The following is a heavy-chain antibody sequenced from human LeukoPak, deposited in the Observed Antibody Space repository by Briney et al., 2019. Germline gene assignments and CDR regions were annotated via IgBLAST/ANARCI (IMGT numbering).Heavy chain of an antibody. CDR1: GFTFSSFD. D-gene: IGHD5-12*01. CDR3: ARGARYESAFDI. Sequence: GGSLRLSCAASGFTFSSFDRHWVRQATGKGLEWVSAIGTAGATYYPGSVKGRFTISRENAKTSLYLKMNSLRAGDTAVYYCARGARYESAFDIWGQGPMVTVSS. CDR2: IGTAGAT. J-gene: IGHJ3*02. V-gene: IGHV3-13*01.